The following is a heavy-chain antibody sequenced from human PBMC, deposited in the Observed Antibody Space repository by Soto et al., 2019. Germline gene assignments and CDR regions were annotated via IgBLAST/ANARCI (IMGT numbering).Heavy chain of an antibody. Sequence: SVPQSHTSSVAEEYIINRYDWGWIRTQPGQGLEWIGTIYHSGSTNYNPSLKSRVTISVDKSKNQFSLKLSSVTAADTAVYYCARARSYYDILTGYFNAYYYGMDVWGQGTTV. J-gene: IGHJ6*02. D-gene: IGHD3-9*01. CDR1: EEYIINRYD. CDR2: IYHSGST. CDR3: ARARSYYDILTGYFNAYYYGMDV. V-gene: IGHV4-38-2*02.